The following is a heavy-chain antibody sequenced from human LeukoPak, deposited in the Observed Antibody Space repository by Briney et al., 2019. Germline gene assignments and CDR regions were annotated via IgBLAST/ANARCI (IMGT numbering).Heavy chain of an antibody. CDR2: IYHSGNT. D-gene: IGHD6-19*01. CDR1: GYSISSDYY. CDR3: ARGRIAVAGYYYYYCMDV. V-gene: IGHV4-38-2*01. Sequence: SETLSLTCAVSGYSISSDYYWGWIRQPPGKGLEWIGSIYHSGNTYYNPSLKSRVTISVDTSKNQFSLKLSSVTAADTAVYYCARGRIAVAGYYYYYCMDVWGKGTTVTVSS. J-gene: IGHJ6*03.